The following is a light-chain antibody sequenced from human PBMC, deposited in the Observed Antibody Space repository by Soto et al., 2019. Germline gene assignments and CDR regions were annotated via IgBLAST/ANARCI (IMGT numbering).Light chain of an antibody. J-gene: IGKJ1*01. Sequence: EIVLTQSPGTLSLSAGERATLSCRASQSVGSSYLAWYQQKPGQPPTVLIYGSSSRATGIPDKFSGSWSGTDFTLTISRQNSDDFADYYCQNYDTSHTFGEETKVEI. CDR3: QNYDTSHT. CDR1: QSVGSSY. CDR2: GSS. V-gene: IGKV3-20*01.